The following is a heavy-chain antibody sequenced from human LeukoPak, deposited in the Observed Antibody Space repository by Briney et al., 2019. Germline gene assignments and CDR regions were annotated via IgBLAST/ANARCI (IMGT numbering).Heavy chain of an antibody. CDR1: GFTFSNYS. Sequence: GGSLRLSCAASGFTFSNYSMNWVSQAAGKGLEWVSSISSSSYSYIYYADSVEGRCTISRDNAKNSRCLPMNSLRAEDTAVYYCARDQGYYTGGSWYSDRGVDALGIWGQGTMVTVSS. D-gene: IGHD2-15*01. V-gene: IGHV3-21*01. CDR2: ISSSSYSYI. CDR3: ARDQGYYTGGSWYSDRGVDALGI. J-gene: IGHJ3*02.